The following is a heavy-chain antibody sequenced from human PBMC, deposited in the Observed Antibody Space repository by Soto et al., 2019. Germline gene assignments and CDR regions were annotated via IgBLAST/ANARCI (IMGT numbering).Heavy chain of an antibody. CDR3: AKGETPSYYYDSSGYYRIRYFQH. CDR1: GFTFSDYY. V-gene: IGHV3-11*01. Sequence: GGSLRLSCAASGFTFSDYYMSWIRQAPGKGLEWVSYISSSGSTIYYADSVKGRFTISRDNAKNSLYLQMNSLRAEDTAVYYCAKGETPSYYYDSSGYYRIRYFQHWGQGTLVTVSS. J-gene: IGHJ1*01. CDR2: ISSSGSTI. D-gene: IGHD3-22*01.